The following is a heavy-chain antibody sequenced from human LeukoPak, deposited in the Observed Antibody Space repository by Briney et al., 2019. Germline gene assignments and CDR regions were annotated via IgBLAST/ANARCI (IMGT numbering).Heavy chain of an antibody. V-gene: IGHV4-59*01. Sequence: SETLSLTCTVSGXSLSSYYWSWIRQPPGKGPEWIGYIYYSGSTTYNPSLRSRVTISVDTSKNQFSLKLSSVTAADTAVYYCARVFYYGSGTFDLWGRGTLVTVSS. J-gene: IGHJ2*01. CDR1: GXSLSSYY. CDR2: IYYSGST. CDR3: ARVFYYGSGTFDL. D-gene: IGHD3-10*01.